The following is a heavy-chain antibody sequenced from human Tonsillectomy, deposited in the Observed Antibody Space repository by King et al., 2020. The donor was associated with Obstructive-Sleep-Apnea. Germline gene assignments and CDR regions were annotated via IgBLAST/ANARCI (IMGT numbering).Heavy chain of an antibody. CDR2: ISSSSISM. Sequence: EVQLVESGGGLVQPGGSLRLSCAASGFTFSSYSMNWVRQAPGKGLEWISYISSSSISMCYADSVKGRFTISRDNAKNSLYLQMNSLRVEDTAMYYCARKEETYTNWFDPWGQGTLVTVSS. D-gene: IGHD4-11*01. CDR1: GFTFSSYS. V-gene: IGHV3-48*04. CDR3: ARKEETYTNWFDP. J-gene: IGHJ5*02.